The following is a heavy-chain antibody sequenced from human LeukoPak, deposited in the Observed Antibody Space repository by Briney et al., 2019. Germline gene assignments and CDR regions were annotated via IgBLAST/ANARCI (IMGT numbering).Heavy chain of an antibody. J-gene: IGHJ4*02. CDR2: IKQDGSDK. CDR1: GFTFSSYW. V-gene: IGHV3-7*01. D-gene: IGHD5-24*01. Sequence: GGSLRPSCAASGFTFSSYWMSWVRQAPGKGLEWVANIKQDGSDKYYVDSLRGRFTISRDNTKNSLYLQMNSLGPEDTAIYYCAREEARQLDYWGQGILVTVSS. CDR3: AREEARQLDY.